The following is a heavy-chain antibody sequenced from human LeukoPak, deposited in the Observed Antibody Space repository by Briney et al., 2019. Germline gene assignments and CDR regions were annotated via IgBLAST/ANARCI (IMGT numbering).Heavy chain of an antibody. CDR1: GYTFFEHG. Sequence: ASVKVSCKTSGYTFFEHGISWVRQAPGQGLEWLGWISGYNGKTNHAQKFQGRVTVTTDTTASTVYMELRGLTSDDTATYYCARDAPTTFGLIIRGKGGMDVWGQGTAVTVSS. CDR3: ARDAPTTFGLIIRGKGGMDV. V-gene: IGHV1-18*01. CDR2: ISGYNGKT. J-gene: IGHJ6*02. D-gene: IGHD3/OR15-3a*01.